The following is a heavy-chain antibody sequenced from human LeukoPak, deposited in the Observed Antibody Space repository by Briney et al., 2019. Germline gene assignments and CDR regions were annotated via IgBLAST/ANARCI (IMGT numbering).Heavy chain of an antibody. V-gene: IGHV1-2*06. Sequence: ASVKVSCKASGGTFSSYAISWVRQAPGQGLEWMGRINPNNGATNYAQTLQGRVAITGDTSISTAYMELSSLRSDDTAVYYCTRESGSYHGNDYWGQGTLVTVSS. CDR1: GGTFSSYA. D-gene: IGHD1-26*01. CDR3: TRESGSYHGNDY. J-gene: IGHJ4*02. CDR2: INPNNGAT.